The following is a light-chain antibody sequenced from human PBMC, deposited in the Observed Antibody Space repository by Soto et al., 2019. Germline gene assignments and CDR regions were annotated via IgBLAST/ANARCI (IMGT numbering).Light chain of an antibody. Sequence: DIHITQSPSSLSASLGDRVTITCRTSQNISTNLNWYQQKPGKAPNLLIYAASTLQSGVPSRFSGRGSGTDFTLTVSSLQPEDFATYCCQQSYNTPLTFGGGTKVEIK. CDR2: AAS. J-gene: IGKJ4*01. V-gene: IGKV1-39*01. CDR1: QNISTN. CDR3: QQSYNTPLT.